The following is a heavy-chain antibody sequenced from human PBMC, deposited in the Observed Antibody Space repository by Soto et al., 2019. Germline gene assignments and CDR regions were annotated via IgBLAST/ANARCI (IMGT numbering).Heavy chain of an antibody. D-gene: IGHD2-21*02. J-gene: IGHJ5*02. CDR1: GYTFANYG. CDR3: ARAGRYSVGDPDP. Sequence: QVQLLQSGGEVKRPGASVRVSCKASGYTFANYGITWVRQAPGQGLELVGWISVYNGDTNFAQKFRGRVTLTTDTSTTTAYMKLRVPRSYDTAVYFSARAGRYSVGDPDPWGQGTLVTVSS. V-gene: IGHV1-18*01. CDR2: ISVYNGDT.